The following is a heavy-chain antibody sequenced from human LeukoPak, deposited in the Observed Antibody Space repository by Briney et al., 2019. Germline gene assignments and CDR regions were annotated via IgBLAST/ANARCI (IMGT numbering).Heavy chain of an antibody. V-gene: IGHV1-2*02. CDR3: AGGASETSGLWFGELFAWVMDV. J-gene: IGHJ6*02. CDR2: INPNSGGT. D-gene: IGHD3-10*01. Sequence: ASVKVSCKASGYTFTGYYMHWVRQAPGQGLEWMGWINPNSGGTNYAQKFQGRVTMTRDTSISTAYMELSRLRSDDTAVYYCAGGASETSGLWFGELFAWVMDVWGQGTTVTVSS. CDR1: GYTFTGYY.